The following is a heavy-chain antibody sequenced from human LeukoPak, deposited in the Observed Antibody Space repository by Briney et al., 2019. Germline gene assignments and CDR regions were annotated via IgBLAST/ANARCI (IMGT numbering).Heavy chain of an antibody. CDR3: ARPRIAAAGAYYFDY. Sequence: GESLKISCKGSGYSFTSYWIGWVRQMPGKGLEWMGIIYPGDSDTRYSPSFQGQVTTSADKSISTAYLQWSSLKASDTAMYYCARPRIAAAGAYYFDYWGQGTLVTVSS. J-gene: IGHJ4*02. D-gene: IGHD6-13*01. CDR2: IYPGDSDT. V-gene: IGHV5-51*01. CDR1: GYSFTSYW.